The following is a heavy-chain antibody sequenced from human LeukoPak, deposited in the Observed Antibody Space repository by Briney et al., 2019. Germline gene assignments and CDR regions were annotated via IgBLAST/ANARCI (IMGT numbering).Heavy chain of an antibody. V-gene: IGHV3-33*06. CDR3: AKSSTYSSGAHAYDT. Sequence: GGSLRLSCVASGFTFSNNGMHWVRQAPGKGLEWVAVIWYDGSSKYYADPVKGRFTISRDTSKNTLYLQMNSLRAEDTAVYYCAKSSTYSSGAHAYDTWGQGTLVTVSS. J-gene: IGHJ3*02. CDR1: GFTFSNNG. D-gene: IGHD6-19*01. CDR2: IWYDGSSK.